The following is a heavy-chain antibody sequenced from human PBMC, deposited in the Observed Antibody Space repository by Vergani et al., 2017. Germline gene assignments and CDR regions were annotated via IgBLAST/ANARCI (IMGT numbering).Heavy chain of an antibody. CDR2: IYYSGST. CDR3: ARHSTVEWLVKLGWIDP. J-gene: IGHJ5*02. V-gene: IGHV4-39*01. Sequence: QLQLQESGPGLVKPSATLSLTCSVSGASIRSSNYYWGWIRQPPGKGLEWIASIYYSGSTYNNPFLKSRVTISVDTSQNQFSLELSSVTAADTAVYFCARHSTVEWLVKLGWIDPWGQGILVTVSS. D-gene: IGHD6-19*01. CDR1: GASIRSSNYY.